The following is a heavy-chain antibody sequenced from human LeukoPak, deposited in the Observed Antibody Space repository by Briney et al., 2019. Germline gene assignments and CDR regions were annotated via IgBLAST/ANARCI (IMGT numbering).Heavy chain of an antibody. CDR3: ARDPYSSGWYRFDY. CDR1: RFTFSYFA. V-gene: IGHV3-30-3*01. D-gene: IGHD6-19*01. CDR2: ISYDGSNK. J-gene: IGHJ4*02. Sequence: GGSLRLSCAASRFTFSYFAMHWVRQAPGKGLEWVAVISYDGSNKYYADSVKGRFTISRDNSKNTLYLQMNSLRSEDTAVYYCARDPYSSGWYRFDYWGQGTLVTVSS.